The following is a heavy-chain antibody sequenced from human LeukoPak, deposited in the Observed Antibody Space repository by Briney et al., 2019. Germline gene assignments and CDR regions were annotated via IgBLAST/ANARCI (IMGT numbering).Heavy chain of an antibody. CDR1: GGSSSNYF. Sequence: SETLSRTCTVSGGSSSNYFWSWIRQPAGKGLEWIGRIHDNGDSNHNPSLKSRVTMSLDTSRNQVSLKLASVTAADTAVYYCARAPSGCGGTCPSDHWGPGTQATVSS. D-gene: IGHD2-15*01. V-gene: IGHV4-4*07. CDR3: ARAPSGCGGTCPSDH. CDR2: IHDNGDS. J-gene: IGHJ4*02.